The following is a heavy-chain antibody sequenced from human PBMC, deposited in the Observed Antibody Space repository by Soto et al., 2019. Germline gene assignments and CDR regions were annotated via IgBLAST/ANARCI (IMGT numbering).Heavy chain of an antibody. D-gene: IGHD1-26*01. CDR1: GFTFSTYA. CDR3: AEGLSRSQYYYYGMDV. Sequence: EVQLLESGGGLVQPGGSLRLSCAASGFTFSTYAMTWVRQAPGKGLKWVSALSASGATTYHADSVKGRFTISRDNSENTLYLQVNSLRAEDTAVYYCAEGLSRSQYYYYGMDVWGQGTTVTVSS. J-gene: IGHJ6*02. CDR2: LSASGATT. V-gene: IGHV3-23*01.